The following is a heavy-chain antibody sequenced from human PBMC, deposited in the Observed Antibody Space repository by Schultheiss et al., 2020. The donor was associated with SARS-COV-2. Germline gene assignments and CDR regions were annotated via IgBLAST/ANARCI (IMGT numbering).Heavy chain of an antibody. J-gene: IGHJ6*02. CDR1: GGSFSGYY. CDR2: IYTSGST. Sequence: SETLSLTCAVYGGSFSGYYWSWIRQPAGKGLEWIGRIYTSGSTNYNPSLKSRVTMSVDTSKNQFSLKLSSVTAADTAVYYCARGRDTANYGMDVWGQGTTVTVSS. D-gene: IGHD5-18*01. V-gene: IGHV4-59*10. CDR3: ARGRDTANYGMDV.